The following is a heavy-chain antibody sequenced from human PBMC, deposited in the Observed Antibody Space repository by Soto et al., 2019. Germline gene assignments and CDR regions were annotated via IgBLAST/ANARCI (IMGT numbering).Heavy chain of an antibody. Sequence: PGGSLRLSCAASGFTFSSYSMNWVRQAPGKGLEWVSSISSSSSYIYYADSVKSRFTISRDNAKNSLYLQMNSLRAEDTAVYYCARDQEMYCSSTSCFYFDYWGQGTLVTVSS. J-gene: IGHJ4*02. CDR2: ISSSSSYI. CDR1: GFTFSSYS. CDR3: ARDQEMYCSSTSCFYFDY. V-gene: IGHV3-21*01. D-gene: IGHD2-2*01.